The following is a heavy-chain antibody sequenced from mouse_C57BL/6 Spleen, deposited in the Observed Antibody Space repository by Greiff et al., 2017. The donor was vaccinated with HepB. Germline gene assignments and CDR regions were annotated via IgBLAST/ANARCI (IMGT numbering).Heavy chain of an antibody. J-gene: IGHJ3*01. CDR1: GFTFSSYA. V-gene: IGHV5-4*01. Sequence: DVKLQESGGGLVKPGGSLKLSCAASGFTFSSYAMSWVRQTPEKRLEWVATISDGGSYTYYPDNVKGRFTISRDNAKNNLYLQMSHLKSEDTAMYYCARDGGWLLRFAYWGQGTLVTVSA. D-gene: IGHD2-3*01. CDR3: ARDGGWLLRFAY. CDR2: ISDGGSYT.